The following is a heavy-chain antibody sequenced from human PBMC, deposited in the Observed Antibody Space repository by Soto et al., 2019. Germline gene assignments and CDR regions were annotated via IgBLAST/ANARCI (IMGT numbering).Heavy chain of an antibody. V-gene: IGHV4-31*03. CDR2: IYYSGST. CDR3: ARGHWPPPDWSDP. J-gene: IGHJ5*02. CDR1: GGSIGSGGYY. Sequence: QVQLQESGPGLVKPSQTLSLTCTVSGGSIGSGGYYWTWMRQHPEKGLGWIGNIYYSGSTYYNPSPKSRITMSVDTSKNQFSLKLGSVTAADTAVYYCARGHWPPPDWSDPWGQGTLVTVSS.